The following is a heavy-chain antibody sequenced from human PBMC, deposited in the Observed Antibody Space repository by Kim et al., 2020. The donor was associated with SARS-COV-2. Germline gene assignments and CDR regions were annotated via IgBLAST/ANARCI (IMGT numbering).Heavy chain of an antibody. D-gene: IGHD7-27*01. CDR1: GFTFSSYG. CDR2: ISYDGSNK. Sequence: GGSLRLSCAASGFTFSSYGMHWVRQAPGKGLEWVAVISYDGSNKYYADSVKGRFTISRDNSKNTLYLQMNSLRAEDTAVYYCAKAAKGWGYYYYGMDVWGQGTTVTVSS. J-gene: IGHJ6*02. V-gene: IGHV3-30*18. CDR3: AKAAKGWGYYYYGMDV.